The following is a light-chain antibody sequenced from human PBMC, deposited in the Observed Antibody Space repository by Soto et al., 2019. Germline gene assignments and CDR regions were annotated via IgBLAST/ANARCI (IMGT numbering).Light chain of an antibody. Sequence: DIQMTQSPSSISASVGDRVTSTCRASQSISSYLNWYQQKPGKAPKLLIYAASSLQSGVPSRFSGSGSGTDFTLTISILQPEDFATYYCQQSYSTPRTFGQGTKVEIK. CDR1: QSISSY. CDR2: AAS. CDR3: QQSYSTPRT. V-gene: IGKV1-39*01. J-gene: IGKJ1*01.